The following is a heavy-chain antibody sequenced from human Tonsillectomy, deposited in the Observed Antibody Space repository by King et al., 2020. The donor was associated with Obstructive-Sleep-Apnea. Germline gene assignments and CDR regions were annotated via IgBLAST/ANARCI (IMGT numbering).Heavy chain of an antibody. CDR1: GGSISSSSYY. D-gene: IGHD3-3*01. CDR2: IYYSGNT. V-gene: IGHV4-39*07. Sequence: QLQESGPGLVKPSETLSLTCTVSGGSISSSSYYWGWIRQPPGKGLEWIGSIYYSGNTYHNPSLKSRVTISVDTSKNQFSLKLSSVTAADTAVYYCVRISAEWLLLRLDYYYAMDVWGQGTTVTVSS. CDR3: VRISAEWLLLRLDYYYAMDV. J-gene: IGHJ6*02.